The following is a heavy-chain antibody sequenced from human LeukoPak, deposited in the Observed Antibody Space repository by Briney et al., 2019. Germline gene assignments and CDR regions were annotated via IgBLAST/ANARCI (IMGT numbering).Heavy chain of an antibody. D-gene: IGHD3-22*01. V-gene: IGHV4-30-4*01. Sequence: SETLSLTCTVSGGSISSGDYYWSWIRQPPGKGPEWIGYIYYSGSTYYNPSLKSRVTISVDTSKNQFSLKLSSVTAADTAVYYCARDRNYYDSSGYPTPNWYFDLWGRGTLVTVSS. CDR1: GGSISSGDYY. CDR3: ARDRNYYDSSGYPTPNWYFDL. CDR2: IYYSGST. J-gene: IGHJ2*01.